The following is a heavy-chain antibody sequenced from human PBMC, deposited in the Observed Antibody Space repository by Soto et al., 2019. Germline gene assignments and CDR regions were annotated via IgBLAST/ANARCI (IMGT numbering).Heavy chain of an antibody. Sequence: SVKVSCKASGGTFSSYAISWVRQAPGQGLEWMGGIIPIFGTANYAQKFQGRVTITADESTSTAYMELSSLRSEDTAVYYCARDIIAAAGSGYWGQGTLVTVSA. CDR3: ARDIIAAAGSGY. V-gene: IGHV1-69*13. J-gene: IGHJ4*02. CDR2: IIPIFGTA. CDR1: GGTFSSYA. D-gene: IGHD6-13*01.